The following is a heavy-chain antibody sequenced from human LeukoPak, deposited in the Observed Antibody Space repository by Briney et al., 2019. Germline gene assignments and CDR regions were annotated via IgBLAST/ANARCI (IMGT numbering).Heavy chain of an antibody. CDR2: IIPILGIA. J-gene: IGHJ4*02. V-gene: IGHV1-69*04. CDR1: GGTFSSYA. D-gene: IGHD3-10*01. Sequence: SVKVSCKASGGTFSSYAISWVRQAPGQGLEWMGRIIPILGIANYAQKFQGRVTITADKSTSTAYMELSSLRSEDTAVYYCATRNGSGSLYFDYWGQGTLVTVSS. CDR3: ATRNGSGSLYFDY.